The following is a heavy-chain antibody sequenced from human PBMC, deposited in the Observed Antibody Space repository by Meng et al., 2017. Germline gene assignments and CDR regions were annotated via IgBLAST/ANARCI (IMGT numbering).Heavy chain of an antibody. CDR3: AKGSSGFDY. J-gene: IGHJ4*02. D-gene: IGHD6-19*01. Sequence: GESLKISCAASGFTFSSYAMSWVRQAPGKGLEWVSAISGSGGSTYYADSVKGRFTISRDNSKNTLYLQMNGLRAEDTAVYYCAKGSSGFDYWGQGTLVTVSS. V-gene: IGHV3-23*01. CDR1: GFTFSSYA. CDR2: ISGSGGST.